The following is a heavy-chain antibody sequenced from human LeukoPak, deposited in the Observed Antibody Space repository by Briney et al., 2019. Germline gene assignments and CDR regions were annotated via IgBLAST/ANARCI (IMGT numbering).Heavy chain of an antibody. Sequence: PGGSLRLSCAASGFTFSSYWMHWVRQAPGKGLVWVSRINSDGSSTSYADSVKGRFTISRDNAKNSLYLQMNSLRAEDTALYYCAKGNYGSGRPYWYFDLWGRGTLVTVSS. CDR3: AKGNYGSGRPYWYFDL. J-gene: IGHJ2*01. D-gene: IGHD3-10*01. CDR2: INSDGSST. CDR1: GFTFSSYW. V-gene: IGHV3-74*01.